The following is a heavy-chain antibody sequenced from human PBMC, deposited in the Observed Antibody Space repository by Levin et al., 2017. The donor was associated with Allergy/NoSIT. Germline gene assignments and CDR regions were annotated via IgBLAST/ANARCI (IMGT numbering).Heavy chain of an antibody. V-gene: IGHV3-7*01. CDR2: ITQDGSEK. CDR1: GVIFRTYW. CDR3: AKIGEWEPTDAFDI. J-gene: IGHJ3*02. D-gene: IGHD1-26*01. Sequence: PGGSLRLSCAASGVIFRTYWMTWVRQAPGKGLEWVASITQDGSEKSYVGSVKGRFTISRDNAQKSLYLQMNSLRAEDTAIYYCAKIGEWEPTDAFDIWGQGTMVTVSS.